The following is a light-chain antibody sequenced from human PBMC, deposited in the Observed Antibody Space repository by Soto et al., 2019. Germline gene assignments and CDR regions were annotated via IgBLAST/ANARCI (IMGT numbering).Light chain of an antibody. J-gene: IGLJ2*01. CDR1: SSDVGGYNH. CDR2: DVT. Sequence: QSVLTQPASVSGSPGQSITISCTGTSSDVGGYNHVSWYQQHPGKAPKLMIYDVTDRPSGVSNRFSGSKSGNTSSLAISELEAEHEADYYWKSYTSTIALLFGGGTKRTFL. V-gene: IGLV2-14*03. CDR3: KSYTSTIALL.